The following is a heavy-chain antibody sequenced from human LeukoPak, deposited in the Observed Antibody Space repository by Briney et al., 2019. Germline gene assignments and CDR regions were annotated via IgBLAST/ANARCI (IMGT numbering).Heavy chain of an antibody. CDR3: ARQPALTHSPFDY. CDR2: IYYSGNT. V-gene: IGHV4-39*01. CDR1: GGSISTSAYY. Sequence: SETLSLTCIVSGGSISTSAYYWGRIRQPPGEGLQWIGSIYYSGNTYYNSSLKSRVTISVDTSTSQFSLRLSSVTAADTAVYYCARQPALTHSPFDYWGQGTLVTVSS. J-gene: IGHJ4*02.